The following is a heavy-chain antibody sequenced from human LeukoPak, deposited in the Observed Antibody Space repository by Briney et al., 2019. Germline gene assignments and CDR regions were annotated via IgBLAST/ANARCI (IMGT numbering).Heavy chain of an antibody. V-gene: IGHV3-7*04. CDR3: ARSSGSWGTTKEAFDY. J-gene: IGHJ4*02. D-gene: IGHD1-26*01. Sequence: GGSLRLSCVASGFTFSSYWMSWVRQAPGKGLEWVALIKQDGSEKYFVDSVKGRFTASRDNSKNSLYLQMTSLRAEDTALYYCARSSGSWGTTKEAFDYWGQGTLVTVSS. CDR2: IKQDGSEK. CDR1: GFTFSSYW.